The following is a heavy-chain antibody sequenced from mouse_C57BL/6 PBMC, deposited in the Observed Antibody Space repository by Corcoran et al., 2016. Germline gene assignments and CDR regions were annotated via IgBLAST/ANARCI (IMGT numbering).Heavy chain of an antibody. J-gene: IGHJ1*03. D-gene: IGHD1-1*01. CDR2: INPYNGGT. CDR1: GYTFTDYY. V-gene: IGHV1-19*01. CDR3: GGGSSYWYFDV. Sequence: EVQLQQSGPVLVKPGASVKMSCKASGYTFTDYYMNWVKQSHGKSLEWIGVINPYNGGTSYNQKFKGKATLTVDKSSSTAYMELNSLTSEDSAVYYGGGGSSYWYFDVWGTGTTVTVSS.